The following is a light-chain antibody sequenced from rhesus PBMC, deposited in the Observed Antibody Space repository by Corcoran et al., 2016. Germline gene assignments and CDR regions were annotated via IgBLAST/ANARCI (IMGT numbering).Light chain of an antibody. J-gene: IGKJ1*01. V-gene: IGKV1-19*01. CDR3: QQYDDLPWT. Sequence: DIQMTQSPSSLSASAGDKATITCHASQGISSWVAWYQQKPGKSPKPLISYASSLQSGVPSRFSGSGAVTNYTLTINSLQPEDFATYYCQQYDDLPWTFGQGTKVEIK. CDR2: YAS. CDR1: QGISSW.